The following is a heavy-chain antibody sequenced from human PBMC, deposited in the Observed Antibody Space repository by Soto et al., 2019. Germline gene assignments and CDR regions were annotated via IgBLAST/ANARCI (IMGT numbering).Heavy chain of an antibody. CDR2: ISGYNDKT. D-gene: IGHD6-19*01. J-gene: IGHJ4*02. CDR3: ARDETYTSGWYFEY. CDR1: GYMFNSYG. Sequence: QVQLVQSGTEMKKAGASVKVSCKTSGYMFNSYGMSWVRQAPGQGLEWLGWISGYNDKTEYAQNFQDRVTLTTETATATVYMELRGLKADDTAVYYCARDETYTSGWYFEYWGQGTLVTVPS. V-gene: IGHV1-18*01.